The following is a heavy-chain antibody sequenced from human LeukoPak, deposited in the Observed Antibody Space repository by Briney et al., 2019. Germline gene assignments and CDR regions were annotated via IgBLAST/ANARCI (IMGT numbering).Heavy chain of an antibody. CDR2: IHSGGST. J-gene: IGHJ4*02. CDR3: ASNRYSSGRGGY. V-gene: IGHV3-53*01. Sequence: GGSLRLSCAASGFTVSSNYMSWVRQAPGKGLEWVSVIHSGGSTYYADSVKGRFTISRDNSKNTLYLQMNSLRAEDTAVYYCASNRYSSGRGGYWGQGTLVTVSS. D-gene: IGHD6-19*01. CDR1: GFTVSSNY.